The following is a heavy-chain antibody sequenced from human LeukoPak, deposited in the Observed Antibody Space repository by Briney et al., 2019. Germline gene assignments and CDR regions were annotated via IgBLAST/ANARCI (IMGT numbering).Heavy chain of an antibody. V-gene: IGHV3-21*01. D-gene: IGHD2-21*01. CDR2: ISSSSSYI. J-gene: IGHJ4*02. Sequence: GGSLRLSCAASGFTFSSYSMNWVRQAPGKGLEWVSSISSSSSYIYYADSVKGRFTISRDNTKNSLYLQMNSLRAEDTAVYYCARVHTYCGGDCYNDYWGQGTLVTVSS. CDR3: ARVHTYCGGDCYNDY. CDR1: GFTFSSYS.